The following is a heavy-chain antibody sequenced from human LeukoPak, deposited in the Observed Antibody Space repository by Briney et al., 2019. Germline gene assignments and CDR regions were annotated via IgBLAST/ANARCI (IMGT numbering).Heavy chain of an antibody. V-gene: IGHV3-48*03. CDR2: ISNGGRTI. Sequence: PGGSLRLSCAASGFTFSSYEMNWVRQAPGKGLEGVSYISNGGRTIYYADSVKGRFTISRDNAKNSLYLQMNSLRAEDTSVYYCARELAYYYDSSAHAFDIWGQGTMVTVSS. J-gene: IGHJ3*02. CDR3: ARELAYYYDSSAHAFDI. D-gene: IGHD3-22*01. CDR1: GFTFSSYE.